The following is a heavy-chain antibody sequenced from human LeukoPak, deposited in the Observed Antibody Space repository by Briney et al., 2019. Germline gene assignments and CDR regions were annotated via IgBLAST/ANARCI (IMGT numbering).Heavy chain of an antibody. CDR1: GGTFSSYA. CDR2: IIPIFGTA. D-gene: IGHD3-22*01. Sequence: ASVKVSCKASGGTFSSYAISWVRQAPGQGLEWTGGIIPIFGTANYAQKFQGRVTITADESTSTAYMELSSLRSEDTAVYYCARDHYDSSGYLTDYWGQGTLVTVSS. J-gene: IGHJ4*02. CDR3: ARDHYDSSGYLTDY. V-gene: IGHV1-69*13.